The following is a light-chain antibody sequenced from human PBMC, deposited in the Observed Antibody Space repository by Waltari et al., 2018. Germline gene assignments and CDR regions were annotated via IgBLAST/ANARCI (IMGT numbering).Light chain of an antibody. V-gene: IGLV2-23*02. J-gene: IGLJ2*01. Sequence: QSALAQPASVSGSPGQSITISCTGASSDVGTYNLVSWYQQHPVKAPKLMIFEVYRRPPGVSNRFSGSKSGNTASLTISGLQAEDEADYYCCSYAGSSTVLFGGGTKLTVL. CDR3: CSYAGSSTVL. CDR2: EVY. CDR1: SSDVGTYNL.